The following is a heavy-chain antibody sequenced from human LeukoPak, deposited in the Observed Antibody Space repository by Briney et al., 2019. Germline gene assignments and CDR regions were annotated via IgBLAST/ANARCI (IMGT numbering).Heavy chain of an antibody. CDR1: GYTFTSYY. J-gene: IGHJ6*02. Sequence: ASVKVSCKASGYTFTSYYMHWVRQAPGQGLEWMGWINPNSGGTNYAQKFQGWVTMTRDTSISTAYMELSRLRSDDTAVYYCAVGIAAAGNYYGMDVWGQGTTVTVSS. CDR3: AVGIAAAGNYYGMDV. CDR2: INPNSGGT. D-gene: IGHD6-13*01. V-gene: IGHV1-2*04.